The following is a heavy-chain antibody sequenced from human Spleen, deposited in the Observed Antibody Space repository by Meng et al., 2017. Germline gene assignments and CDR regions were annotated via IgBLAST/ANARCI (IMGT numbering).Heavy chain of an antibody. V-gene: IGHV4-34*01. D-gene: IGHD3-10*01. CDR2: INHSGST. J-gene: IGHJ5*02. CDR3: ARLPELLWFGELSFDP. CDR1: GGSFSGYY. Sequence: QVQLKQWGAGLLKPSETLSLTCAFDGGSFSGYYWSWIRQPPGKGLEWIGEINHSGSTNYNPSLKSRVTISVDTSKNQFSLKLSSVTAADTAVYYCARLPELLWFGELSFDPWGQGTLVTVSS.